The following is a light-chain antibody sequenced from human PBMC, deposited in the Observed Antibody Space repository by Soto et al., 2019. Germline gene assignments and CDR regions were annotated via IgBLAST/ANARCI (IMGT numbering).Light chain of an antibody. CDR2: RAS. J-gene: IGKJ1*01. CDR1: HSISTW. V-gene: IGKV1-5*03. CDR3: QQYDNYSRT. Sequence: DIQMTQSPSTLSASVGDRVTITCRASHSISTWLAWYQQKPGKAPKLLIYRASNLEGGVPSRFSGSGSGTEFTLTISSLLPDAFATYYCQQYDNYSRTFGQGTKVDI.